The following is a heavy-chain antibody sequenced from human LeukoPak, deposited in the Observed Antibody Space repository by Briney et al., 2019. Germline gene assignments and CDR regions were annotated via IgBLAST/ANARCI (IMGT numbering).Heavy chain of an antibody. CDR2: ISSYNGNT. J-gene: IGHJ5*02. V-gene: IGHV1-18*01. D-gene: IGHD2-2*01. CDR3: YAQVVPAASTSNWFDP. Sequence: GASVKVSCKASGYTFTSYDISWVRQAPGQGLDWMGWISSYNGNTIYAQKFQGRVTMTEDTSTDTAYMELSSLRSEDTAVYYCYAQVVPAASTSNWFDPWGQGTLVTVSS. CDR1: GYTFTSYD.